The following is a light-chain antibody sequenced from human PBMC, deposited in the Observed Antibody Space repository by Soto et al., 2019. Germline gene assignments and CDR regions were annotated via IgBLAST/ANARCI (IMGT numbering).Light chain of an antibody. CDR2: YVS. V-gene: IGLV2-14*01. CDR1: SSEIGGYNY. CDR3: SSFSAASPL. Sequence: QSVLTQPASMSGSTGQSVTISSAGTSSEIGGYNYVSWYQHHPGTASKLIIYYVSSRPSGVSNRFSASKSCNTASLTISGLQAEVEDDYYCSSFSAASPLFGTGTKVTV. J-gene: IGLJ1*01.